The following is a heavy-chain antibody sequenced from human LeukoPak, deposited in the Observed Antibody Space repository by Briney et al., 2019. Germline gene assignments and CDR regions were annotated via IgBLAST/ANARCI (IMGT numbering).Heavy chain of an antibody. CDR1: GGTFSSYA. D-gene: IGHD6-19*01. V-gene: IGHV1-69*13. CDR2: IIPIFGTA. Sequence: GASVKVSCKASGGTFSSYAISWVRQAPGQGLEWMGGIIPIFGTANYAQKFQGRVTITADESTSTAYMELSSLRSDDTAVYYCARVAPSSGWFPFDYRGQGTLVTVSS. CDR3: ARVAPSSGWFPFDY. J-gene: IGHJ4*02.